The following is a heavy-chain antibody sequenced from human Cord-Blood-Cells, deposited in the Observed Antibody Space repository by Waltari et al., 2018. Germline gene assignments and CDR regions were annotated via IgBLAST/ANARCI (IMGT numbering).Heavy chain of an antibody. J-gene: IGHJ5*02. D-gene: IGHD3-3*01. CDR3: ARGGGTSEWYNWFDP. CDR2: INHSGST. Sequence: QVQLQQWGAGLLKPSETLSLTCAVYGGSFSGYYWSWIRQPPGKGLEWIGEINHSGSTNYNTSLKSRVTISVDTSKNQFSLKLSSVTAADTAVYYCARGGGTSEWYNWFDPWGQGTLVTVSS. V-gene: IGHV4-34*01. CDR1: GGSFSGYY.